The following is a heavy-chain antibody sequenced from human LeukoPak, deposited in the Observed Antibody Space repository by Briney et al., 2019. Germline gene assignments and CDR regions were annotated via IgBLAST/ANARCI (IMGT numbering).Heavy chain of an antibody. CDR2: IKQDGSEK. V-gene: IGHV3-7*01. Sequence: GGPLRLSCAASGFTFSNYWLTWVRQAPGQGLEWVANIKQDGSEKHYVDSVKGRFTISRYTAKNSLYLQMNSLRAEDTAVYYCARDRQIAYWGQGTLVTVSS. CDR1: GFTFSNYW. J-gene: IGHJ4*02. CDR3: ARDRQIAY.